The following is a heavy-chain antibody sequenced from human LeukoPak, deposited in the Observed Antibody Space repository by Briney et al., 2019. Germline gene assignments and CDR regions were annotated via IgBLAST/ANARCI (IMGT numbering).Heavy chain of an antibody. J-gene: IGHJ3*02. CDR1: GFSFSSYA. V-gene: IGHV3-23*01. CDR3: AKGIVVAISGNAFDI. D-gene: IGHD3-22*01. CDR2: ISGSGGST. Sequence: GGSLRLSCAASGFSFSSYAMSWVRQAPGKGLECVSAISGSGGSTYYADSVKGRFTISRDNSKNTLYLQMNSLRAEDTAVYYCAKGIVVAISGNAFDIWGQGTMVTVSS.